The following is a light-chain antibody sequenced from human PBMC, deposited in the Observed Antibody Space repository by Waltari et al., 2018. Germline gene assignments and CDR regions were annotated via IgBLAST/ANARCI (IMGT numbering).Light chain of an antibody. CDR2: HVS. CDR1: GSAIGRYDI. Sequence: QSALTQPASVSGSPGQSVTIPCTGAGSAIGRYDIVSWYQQHPGNAPKLIICHVSKRPSGVSDRFSGSKSGDTASLTISGLQFEDEADYYCCSYAGNYIWVFGGGTRLTVL. V-gene: IGLV2-23*02. CDR3: CSYAGNYIWV. J-gene: IGLJ3*02.